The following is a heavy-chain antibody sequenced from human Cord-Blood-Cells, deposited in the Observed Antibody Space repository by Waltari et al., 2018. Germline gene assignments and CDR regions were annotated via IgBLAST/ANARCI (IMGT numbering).Heavy chain of an antibody. J-gene: IGHJ4*02. V-gene: IGHV1-69*01. CDR3: ASCGDFGAGSYYDY. CDR2: MIPIFGTA. Sequence: QVQLVQSGAEVKKPGTSVKISCKASGGNFSNYAISWVRRAPGQGLEGRGGMIPIFGTANYGAKIQGRVTITSDETTSTAYMVVSRLRSADTAVYYCASCGDFGAGSYYDYWGQGTLVTVSS. D-gene: IGHD3-10*01. CDR1: GGNFSNYA.